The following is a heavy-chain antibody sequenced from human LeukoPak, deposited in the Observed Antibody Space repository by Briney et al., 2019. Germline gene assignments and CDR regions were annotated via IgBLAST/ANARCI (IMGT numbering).Heavy chain of an antibody. CDR1: GFTFSSYA. Sequence: GGSLRLSCAASGFTFSSYAMSWVRQAPGKGLEWVSAISCSGGITYYADSVKGRFTISRDNSKNTLYLQVNSLRAEDTAVYYCAKGLVGNWNYHRFDRWGQGTMATVS. CDR2: ISCSGGIT. J-gene: IGHJ5*02. V-gene: IGHV3-23*01. CDR3: AKGLVGNWNYHRFDR. D-gene: IGHD1-7*01.